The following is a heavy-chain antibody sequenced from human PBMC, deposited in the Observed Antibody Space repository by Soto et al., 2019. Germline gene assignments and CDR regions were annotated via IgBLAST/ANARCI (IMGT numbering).Heavy chain of an antibody. J-gene: IGHJ3*02. V-gene: IGHV4-59*01. CDR1: GGSISSYY. CDR3: ARVMPHDYCDDWGRDVFDI. CDR2: IYYSGST. D-gene: IGHD3-16*01. Sequence: PSETLSLTCTVSGGSISSYYWSWIRQPPGKGLEWIGYIYYSGSTNYNPSLKSRVTISVDTSKNQFSLKLSSVTAADTAVYYCARVMPHDYCDDWGRDVFDIWGQGTTVTVSS.